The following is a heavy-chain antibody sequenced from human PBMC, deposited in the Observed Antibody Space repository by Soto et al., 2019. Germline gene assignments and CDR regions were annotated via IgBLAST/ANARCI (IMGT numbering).Heavy chain of an antibody. CDR1: GYTFTSYG. CDR3: ARVDYYDSSGYYQYLDAFDI. Sequence: ASVKVSCKASGYTFTSYGISWVRQAPGQGLEWMGWISAYNGNTNYAQELQGRVTMTTDTSTSTAYMELRSLRSDDTAVYYCARVDYYDSSGYYQYLDAFDIWGQGTMVTVSS. V-gene: IGHV1-18*01. CDR2: ISAYNGNT. D-gene: IGHD3-22*01. J-gene: IGHJ3*02.